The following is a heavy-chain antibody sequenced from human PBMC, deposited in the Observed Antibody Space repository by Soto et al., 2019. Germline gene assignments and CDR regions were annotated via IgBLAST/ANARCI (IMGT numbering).Heavy chain of an antibody. Sequence: GGSLRLSCTASGFTFGDYAMSWVRQAPGKGLEWVGFIRSKAYGGTTEYAASVRGRFTISRDDSKSIAYLQMNSLKTEDTAVYYCTRGGADFWSGYSDDYWGQGTLVTVSS. D-gene: IGHD3-3*01. CDR1: GFTFGDYA. CDR2: IRSKAYGGTT. CDR3: TRGGADFWSGYSDDY. J-gene: IGHJ4*02. V-gene: IGHV3-49*04.